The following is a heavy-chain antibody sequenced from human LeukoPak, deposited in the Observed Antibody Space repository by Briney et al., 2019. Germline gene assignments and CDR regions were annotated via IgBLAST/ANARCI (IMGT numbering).Heavy chain of an antibody. V-gene: IGHV3-33*01. D-gene: IGHD1-26*01. CDR3: ARGNSGSYDQ. Sequence: GGSLRLSCAASGFTFSSYAMHWVRRAPGKGLEWVAIIWYDGSYKYYADSAKGRFTISRDNSKNTMYLQMSTLRAEDTAVYYCARGNSGSYDQWDQGILVTVSS. J-gene: IGHJ5*02. CDR1: GFTFSSYA. CDR2: IWYDGSYK.